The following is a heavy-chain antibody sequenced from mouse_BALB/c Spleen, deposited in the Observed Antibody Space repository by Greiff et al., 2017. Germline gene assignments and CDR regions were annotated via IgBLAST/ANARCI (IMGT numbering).Heavy chain of an antibody. CDR1: GFSLTSYG. CDR2: IWSDGST. V-gene: IGHV2-6-2*01. J-gene: IGHJ3*01. D-gene: IGHD2-4*01. Sequence: QVQLQQSGPDLVAPSQSLSITCTVSGFSLTSYGVHWVRQPPGKGLEWLVVIWSDGSTTYNSALKSRLSISKDNSKSQVFLKMNSLQTDDTAMYYCARFYYDYDGGFAYWGQGTLVTVSA. CDR3: ARFYYDYDGGFAY.